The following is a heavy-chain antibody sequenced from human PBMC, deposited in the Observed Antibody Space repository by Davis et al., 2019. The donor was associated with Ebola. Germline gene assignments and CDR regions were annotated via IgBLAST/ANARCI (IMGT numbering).Heavy chain of an antibody. V-gene: IGHV3-30*03. D-gene: IGHD2-2*01. J-gene: IGHJ4*02. CDR3: ARDLGKIVLVPAAIDY. CDR2: ISYDGSNK. Sequence: GESLKISCAASGFTFSSYGMHWVRQAPGKGLEWVAVISYDGSNKYYADSVKGRFTISRDNSKNTLYLQMNSLRAEDTAVYYCARDLGKIVLVPAAIDYWGQGTLVTVSS. CDR1: GFTFSSYG.